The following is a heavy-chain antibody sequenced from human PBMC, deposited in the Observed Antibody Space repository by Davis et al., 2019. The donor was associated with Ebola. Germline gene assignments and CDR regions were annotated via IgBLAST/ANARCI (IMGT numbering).Heavy chain of an antibody. D-gene: IGHD2-2*02. V-gene: IGHV1-18*04. CDR2: ISDHHGNT. J-gene: IGHJ3*01. CDR1: GYTFTSYG. Sequence: ASVKVSCKASGYTFTSYGISGVRQAAGQGLEWMGWISDHHGNTNYAQKLQGRVTMTTDTSTSTAYMELRSLRSDDTAVYSCARYCPNSTSCYRASSDWGQGTMVTVSS. CDR3: ARYCPNSTSCYRASSD.